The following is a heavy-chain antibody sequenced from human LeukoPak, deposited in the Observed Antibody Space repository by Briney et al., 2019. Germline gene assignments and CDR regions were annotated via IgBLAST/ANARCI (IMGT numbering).Heavy chain of an antibody. CDR1: GFIFSSYG. D-gene: IGHD6-13*01. V-gene: IGHV3-33*01. J-gene: IGHJ4*02. CDR3: ARDPYSSSWHYYFDY. Sequence: GGSLRLSCAASGFIFSSYGMHWVRQAPGKGLEWVAVIWYDGSNKYYADSVKGRFTISRDNSKNTLYLQMNSLRAEDTAVYYCARDPYSSSWHYYFDYWGQGTLVTVSS. CDR2: IWYDGSNK.